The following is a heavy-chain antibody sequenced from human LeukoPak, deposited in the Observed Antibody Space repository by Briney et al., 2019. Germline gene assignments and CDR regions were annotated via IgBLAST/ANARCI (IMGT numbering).Heavy chain of an antibody. CDR3: ARYGPGVGYFDY. D-gene: IGHD3-10*01. Sequence: GGSLRLSCAASGFTVSSNYMCWVRQALGKGLEWVSVIYSGGSTYYADSVKGRFTISRDNSKNTLYLQMNSLRAEDTAVYYCARYGPGVGYFDYWGQGTLVTVSS. CDR2: IYSGGST. CDR1: GFTVSSNY. V-gene: IGHV3-66*01. J-gene: IGHJ4*02.